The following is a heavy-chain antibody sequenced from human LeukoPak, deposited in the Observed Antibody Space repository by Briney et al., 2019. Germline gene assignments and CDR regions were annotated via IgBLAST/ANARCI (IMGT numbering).Heavy chain of an antibody. CDR2: IYGGGGT. CDR1: GFTVSSNY. CDR3: AKVAAAGTYYFDY. Sequence: PGGSLRLSCAASGFTVSSNYMSWVRQAPGKGLEWVSLIYGGGGTSYADSVKGRFTISRDNSKNTLYLQMNSLRAEDTAVYYCAKVAAAGTYYFDYWGQGILVTVSS. J-gene: IGHJ4*02. V-gene: IGHV3-53*01. D-gene: IGHD6-13*01.